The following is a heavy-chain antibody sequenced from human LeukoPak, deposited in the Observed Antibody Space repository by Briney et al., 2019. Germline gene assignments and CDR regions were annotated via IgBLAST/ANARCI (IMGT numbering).Heavy chain of an antibody. CDR1: GYTFTSYI. CDR3: ARDRHIAAAVYYYYMDV. V-gene: IGHV1-18*01. D-gene: IGHD6-13*01. CDR2: INAYNGNT. Sequence: GASVKVSCKASGYTFTSYIISWVRHAPGQGLEWMGWINAYNGNTDYAQRVQGRVTMTTDTSTSTDYMELRSLRSDDTAVYYCARDRHIAAAVYYYYMDVWGKGTPVTVSS. J-gene: IGHJ6*03.